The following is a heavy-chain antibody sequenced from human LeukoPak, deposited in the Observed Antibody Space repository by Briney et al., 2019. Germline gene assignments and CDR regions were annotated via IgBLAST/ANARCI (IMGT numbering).Heavy chain of an antibody. CDR2: IKQEGSEK. CDR3: AREGLGIGRGGDFDY. D-gene: IGHD7-27*01. Sequence: GGSLRLSCAASGSTFNNYWMSWVRQAPGKGLEWVANIKQEGSEKSYVDSVKGRFTISSDTAKNSLYLQMNSLRAEDTAVYYCAREGLGIGRGGDFDYWGQGTLVTVSS. CDR1: GSTFNNYW. J-gene: IGHJ4*02. V-gene: IGHV3-7*01.